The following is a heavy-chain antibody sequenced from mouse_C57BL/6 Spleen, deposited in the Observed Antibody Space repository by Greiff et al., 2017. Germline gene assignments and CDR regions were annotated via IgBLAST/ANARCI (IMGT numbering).Heavy chain of an antibody. Sequence: VQLQQSGPELVKPGASVTIPCKASGYTFTDYNMDWVKQSHGQSLEWIGVINPNNGGTIYNQKFKGKATLTVDESSSTAFMELRSLTSEDTAFYYWARGKYCSSYDYAMDYWGQGTSVTVSS. J-gene: IGHJ4*01. CDR2: INPNNGGT. CDR3: ARGKYCSSYDYAMDY. CDR1: GYTFTDYN. V-gene: IGHV1-18*01. D-gene: IGHD1-1*01.